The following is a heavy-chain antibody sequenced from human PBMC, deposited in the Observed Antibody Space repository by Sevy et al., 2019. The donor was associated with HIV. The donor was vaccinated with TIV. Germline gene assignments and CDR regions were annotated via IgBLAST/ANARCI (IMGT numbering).Heavy chain of an antibody. CDR1: GYTLSELC. CDR2: FDPEDDET. V-gene: IGHV1-24*01. D-gene: IGHD3-22*01. Sequence: ASVKVSCMVSGYTLSELCMHWVRQAPGKGLEWMGSFDPEDDETIYAQKFQGRVTMTEDTSTDTAYMELNNLRSEDTAVYYCATTKDYYDSSGSPFDYWGQGTLVTVSS. J-gene: IGHJ4*02. CDR3: ATTKDYYDSSGSPFDY.